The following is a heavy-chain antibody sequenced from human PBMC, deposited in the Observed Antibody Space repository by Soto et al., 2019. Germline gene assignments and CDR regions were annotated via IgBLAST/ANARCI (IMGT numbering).Heavy chain of an antibody. D-gene: IGHD6-19*01. CDR1: GFTFSNYA. Sequence: EVQLLESGGGLVQPGGSLRLSCAASGFTFSNYAMSWVRQAPGKGLEWVSSIGGSGRTTYYADSVKGRFNISRDNSKNTLYLQMTTLRAEDTAVYYCAIAPSGWTPHYFDYWGQGTLVTVSS. CDR2: IGGSGRTT. J-gene: IGHJ4*02. CDR3: AIAPSGWTPHYFDY. V-gene: IGHV3-23*01.